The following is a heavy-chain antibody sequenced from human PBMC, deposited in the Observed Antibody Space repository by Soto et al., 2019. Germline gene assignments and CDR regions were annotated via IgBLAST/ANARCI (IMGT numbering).Heavy chain of an antibody. D-gene: IGHD2-15*01. CDR1: VGSISSSSYY. Sequence: QLQLQESGPGLVKPSETLSLTCTVSVGSISSSSYYWGWIRQPPGKGLEWIGSIYYSGSTYYNPSLKSRVTVSVDTSKNQFSLQLSSGTAADTAVYYCARGGATRQDLFDPWGQGTLVTVSS. J-gene: IGHJ5*02. CDR2: IYYSGST. CDR3: ARGGATRQDLFDP. V-gene: IGHV4-39*01.